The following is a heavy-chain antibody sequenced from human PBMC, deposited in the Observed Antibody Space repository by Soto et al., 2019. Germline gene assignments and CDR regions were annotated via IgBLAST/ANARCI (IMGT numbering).Heavy chain of an antibody. CDR3: ARGPHTVYSSGSPYNWFDP. Sequence: GASVKVSCKASGYTFTSYGISWVRQAPGQGLERMGWISAYNGNTNYAQKLQGRVTMTTDTSTSTAYMELRSLRSDDTAVYYCARGPHTVYSSGSPYNWFDPGGQGPLVTVS. D-gene: IGHD3-22*01. CDR1: GYTFTSYG. CDR2: ISAYNGNT. J-gene: IGHJ5*02. V-gene: IGHV1-18*01.